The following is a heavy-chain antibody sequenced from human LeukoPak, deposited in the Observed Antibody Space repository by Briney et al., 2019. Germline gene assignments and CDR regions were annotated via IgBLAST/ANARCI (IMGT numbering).Heavy chain of an antibody. Sequence: PGGSLRLSCAASGFTFSSYAMHWVRQAPGKGLEYVSAISSNGGSTYYANSVKGRFTISRDNSKNTLYLQMGSLRAEDMAVYYCARGKDYGSGKGYYYYYMDVWGKGTTVTASS. V-gene: IGHV3-64*01. CDR2: ISSNGGST. CDR3: ARGKDYGSGKGYYYYYMDV. J-gene: IGHJ6*03. CDR1: GFTFSSYA. D-gene: IGHD3-10*01.